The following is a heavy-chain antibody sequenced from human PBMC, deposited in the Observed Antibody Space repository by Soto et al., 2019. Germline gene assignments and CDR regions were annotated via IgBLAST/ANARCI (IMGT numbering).Heavy chain of an antibody. V-gene: IGHV4-59*01. CDR2: IFYNGST. J-gene: IGHJ6*03. CDR1: GDPIRDYY. D-gene: IGHD5-18*01. Sequence: SETLSLTCIVSGDPIRDYYWNWIRQPPGKGLEWIGYIFYNGSTNYNPSLKSRVTISVDTSKNQFSLRLTSVTAADTAVYYCAREGYSYGPAYYYYMDVWGKGTTVTVSS. CDR3: AREGYSYGPAYYYYMDV.